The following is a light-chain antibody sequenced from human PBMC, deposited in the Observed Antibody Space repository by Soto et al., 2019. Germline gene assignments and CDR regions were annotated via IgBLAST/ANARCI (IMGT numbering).Light chain of an antibody. CDR1: QSVSSNY. V-gene: IGKV3-20*01. Sequence: EIVLTQSPGTLSLSPGERATLSCRASQSVSSNYLTWYQQKPGQAPRLLIHGTSNRATGIPDRFSGSGSGTDFTLTISRPEPEDFAVYYCQQYGTSPGYTFGQGTELEIK. CDR2: GTS. J-gene: IGKJ2*01. CDR3: QQYGTSPGYT.